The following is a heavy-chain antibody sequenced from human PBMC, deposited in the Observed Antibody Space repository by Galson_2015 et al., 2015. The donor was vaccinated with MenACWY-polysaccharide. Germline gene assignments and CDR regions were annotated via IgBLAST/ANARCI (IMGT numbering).Heavy chain of an antibody. J-gene: IGHJ4*02. V-gene: IGHV1-69*04. Sequence: SVKVSCKASGGTFDDHGITWLRQAPGQGLEWVGRIIPLLDKPNYAQNIQDRVTITADKSTSTVYMELSSLRSEDTAVYYRTRANCRGRTCYFAYWGQRTLVAVSS. CDR1: GGTFDDHG. CDR2: IIPLLDKP. CDR3: TRANCRGRTCYFAY. D-gene: IGHD1-1*01.